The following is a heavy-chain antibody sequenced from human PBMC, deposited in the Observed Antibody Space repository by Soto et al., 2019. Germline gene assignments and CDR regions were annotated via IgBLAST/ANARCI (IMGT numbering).Heavy chain of an antibody. CDR2: IYYSGGT. J-gene: IGHJ4*02. CDR1: GGSISSSSYY. D-gene: IGHD1-26*01. Sequence: SETLSVTCTVSGGSISSSSYYWGWIRQPPGKGLEWIASIYYSGGTYYNPSLKSRVTISVDTSKNQFSLKLSSVTAADTAVYYCARPSGSYLFYFDYWGQGTLVTVS. CDR3: ARPSGSYLFYFDY. V-gene: IGHV4-39*01.